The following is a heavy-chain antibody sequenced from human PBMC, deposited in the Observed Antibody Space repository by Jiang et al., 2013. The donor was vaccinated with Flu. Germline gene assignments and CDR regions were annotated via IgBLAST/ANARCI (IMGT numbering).Heavy chain of an antibody. CDR2: IKSKTYDEAT. V-gene: IGHV3-49*04. CDR1: GFTFGDYA. Sequence: VQLLESGGDLVQPGRSLRLSCTTSGFTFGDYAMSWVRQAPGKGLEWIGLIKSKTYDEATDYAASVRGRLIVSRDDSKSVAFLQMNSLKTEDTAVYFCTRGGEWEADTGNYYGMELWGQGTTVTVSS. CDR3: TRGGEWEADTGNYYGMEL. J-gene: IGHJ6*02. D-gene: IGHD1-26*01.